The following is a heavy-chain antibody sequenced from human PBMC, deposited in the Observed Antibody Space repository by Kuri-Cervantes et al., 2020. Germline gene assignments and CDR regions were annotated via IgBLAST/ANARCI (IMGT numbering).Heavy chain of an antibody. CDR3: ARDPYYGDYVKTFDY. Sequence: GGSLRLSCAASGFTFNSYTMSWVRQAPGKGLEWVSSIRADGSTYYADSVKGRFTISRDNAKNSLYLQMNSLRAEDTAVYYCARDPYYGDYVKTFDYWGQGTLVTVSS. V-gene: IGHV3-21*01. J-gene: IGHJ4*02. CDR1: GFTFNSYT. D-gene: IGHD4-17*01. CDR2: IRADGST.